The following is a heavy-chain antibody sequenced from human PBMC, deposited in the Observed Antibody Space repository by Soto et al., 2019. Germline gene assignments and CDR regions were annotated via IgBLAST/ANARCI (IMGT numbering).Heavy chain of an antibody. CDR1: GGTFSSYA. V-gene: IGHV1-69*13. CDR3: AREGIAARPDYYYGMDV. D-gene: IGHD6-6*01. J-gene: IGHJ6*02. CDR2: IIPIFGTA. Sequence: ASVKVSCKASGGTFSSYAISWVRQAPGQGLEWMGGIIPIFGTANYAQKFQGRVTITADESTSTAYMELSSLRSEDTAVYYCAREGIAARPDYYYGMDVWGQGTTVTVS.